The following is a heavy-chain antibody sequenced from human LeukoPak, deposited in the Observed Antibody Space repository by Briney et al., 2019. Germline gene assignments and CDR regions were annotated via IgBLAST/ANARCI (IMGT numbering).Heavy chain of an antibody. V-gene: IGHV3-23*01. CDR1: GFTLSSYA. CDR3: AKADYYDSSGYHGAFDI. CDR2: LSASGGTT. Sequence: PGGSLRLSCVSSGFTLSSYAMSWVRQAPGKGLECVSTLSASGGTTYYADSVKGRFTISRDNSKNTLYLQMNSLRAEDTAVYYCAKADYYDSSGYHGAFDIWGQGTMVTVSS. D-gene: IGHD3-22*01. J-gene: IGHJ3*02.